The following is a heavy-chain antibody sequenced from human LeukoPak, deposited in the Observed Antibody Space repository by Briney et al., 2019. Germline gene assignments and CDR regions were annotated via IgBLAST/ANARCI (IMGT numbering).Heavy chain of an antibody. CDR3: AKVDTAMLRSFDC. CDR1: GFTFSSSA. Sequence: GGSLRLSCAASGFTFSSSAMSWVRLAPGKGLEWVSTISGSGGSTYYADSVKDRFTISRDNSKNTLYLQMNSLRAEDTAVYYCAKVDTAMLRSFDCWGQGTLVTVSS. J-gene: IGHJ4*02. CDR2: ISGSGGST. D-gene: IGHD5-18*01. V-gene: IGHV3-23*01.